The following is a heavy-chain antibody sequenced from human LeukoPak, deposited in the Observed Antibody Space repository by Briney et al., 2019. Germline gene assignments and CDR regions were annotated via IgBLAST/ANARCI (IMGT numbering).Heavy chain of an antibody. CDR1: GFSLSTSGVG. CDR3: AHHRYSGYDSGFDY. J-gene: IGHJ4*02. CDR2: IYWNDDK. Sequence: SGPTLVNPTQTLTLTCTFSGFSLSTSGVGVGWIRQPSGKALEWLALIYWNDDKRYSPSLKSRLTITKDTSKNQVVLTMTNMDPVDTATYYCAHHRYSGYDSGFDYWGQGTLVTVSS. D-gene: IGHD5-12*01. V-gene: IGHV2-5*01.